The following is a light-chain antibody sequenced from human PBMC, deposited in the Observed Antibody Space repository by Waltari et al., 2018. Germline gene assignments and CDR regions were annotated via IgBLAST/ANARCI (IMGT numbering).Light chain of an antibody. CDR3: QVWESYGDHLVV. J-gene: IGLJ2*01. CDR2: YDS. CDR1: NIGSKN. V-gene: IGLV3-21*01. Sequence: SVSVAPGKTARITCGGSNIGSKNVNWYQQKPGQAPVLVIYYDSDRPSGIPERFSGSNSGNTATLTISRVEAGDEADYYCQVWESYGDHLVVFGGGTNLTVV.